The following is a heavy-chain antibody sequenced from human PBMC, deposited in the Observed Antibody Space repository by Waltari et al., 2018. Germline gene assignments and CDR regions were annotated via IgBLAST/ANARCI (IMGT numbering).Heavy chain of an antibody. CDR2: IKQDGSEK. D-gene: IGHD6-13*01. Sequence: EVQLVESGGGLAQPGGSLRLSCAAPGLSFSTYGMTWVRQASGKGPEWVANIKQDGSEKYYMDSVKGRFTISRDNAKNSLYLQMNNLRVEDTAVYYCTRGGRDSSWYWRDWGQGTLVTVSS. J-gene: IGHJ4*02. CDR1: GLSFSTYG. CDR3: TRGGRDSSWYWRD. V-gene: IGHV3-7*01.